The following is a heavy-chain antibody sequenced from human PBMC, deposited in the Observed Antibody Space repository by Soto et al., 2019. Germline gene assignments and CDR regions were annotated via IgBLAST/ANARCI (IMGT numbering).Heavy chain of an antibody. CDR2: INDGGSA. D-gene: IGHD3-10*01. V-gene: IGHV4-34*01. CDR1: GGSFSGYS. J-gene: IGHJ4*02. Sequence: SETLSLTCAVYGGSFSGYSWTWILQSPWKGLEWIGQINDGGSANYNPSLKSRVTISVETSKNQFSLKLNSMTAADTAVYYCARHNYGSGSTYFDYWGQGTLVTVS. CDR3: ARHNYGSGSTYFDY.